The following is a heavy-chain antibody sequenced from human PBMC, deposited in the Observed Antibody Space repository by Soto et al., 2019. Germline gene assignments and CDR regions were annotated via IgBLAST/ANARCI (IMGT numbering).Heavy chain of an antibody. V-gene: IGHV3-23*01. D-gene: IGHD1-26*01. CDR1: GFSFSSYA. J-gene: IGHJ4*02. Sequence: GGSLRLSCAASGFSFSSYAVSWVRQAPGKGLEWVSVFDGSVGHTYYTNSVKGRFTISNDNSKNTLFLQMNSLKAEDTAVYYCAREVSEWGSYKGSFDYWGQGTLVTVSS. CDR3: AREVSEWGSYKGSFDY. CDR2: FDGSVGHT.